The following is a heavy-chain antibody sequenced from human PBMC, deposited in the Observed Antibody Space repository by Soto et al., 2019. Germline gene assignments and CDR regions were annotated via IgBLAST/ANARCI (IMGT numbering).Heavy chain of an antibody. V-gene: IGHV4-34*01. CDR3: ARGVRFLFNHNCFDT. Sequence: RSLTCAVYGGSFSGYYWSWIRQPPGKGLEWIGEINHSGSTNYNPSLKSRVTISVDTSKNQFSLKLSSVTAADTAVYYCARGVRFLFNHNCFDTWGQGTLVTVSS. D-gene: IGHD3-3*01. CDR1: GGSFSGYY. CDR2: INHSGST. J-gene: IGHJ5*02.